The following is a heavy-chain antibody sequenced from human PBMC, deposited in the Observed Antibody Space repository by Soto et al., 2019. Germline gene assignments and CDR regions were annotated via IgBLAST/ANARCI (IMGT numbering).Heavy chain of an antibody. Sequence: GGSLRLSCAASGFTFSDHYMDWVRQAPGKGLEWVGRFRNRANGYTTEYAASVKGRLTISRDDSKNSLYLQMNSLKTEDTAVYYCASSRGDYRYFGYWGQGTQVTVSS. CDR3: ASSRGDYRYFGY. V-gene: IGHV3-72*01. CDR1: GFTFSDHY. D-gene: IGHD4-17*01. CDR2: FRNRANGYTT. J-gene: IGHJ4*02.